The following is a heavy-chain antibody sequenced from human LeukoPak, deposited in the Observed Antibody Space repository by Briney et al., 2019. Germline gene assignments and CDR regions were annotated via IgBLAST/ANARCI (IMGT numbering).Heavy chain of an antibody. J-gene: IGHJ4*02. CDR1: GGSISSSSYY. D-gene: IGHD6-13*01. CDR3: ARHGSSWYYFDY. Sequence: SETLSLTCTVSGGSISSSSYYWGWIRQPPGKGLEWIGSIYYSGSIYYNPSLKSRVTISVDTSKNQFSLKLSSVTAADTAVYYCARHGSSWYYFDYWGQGTLVTVSS. CDR2: IYYSGSI. V-gene: IGHV4-39*01.